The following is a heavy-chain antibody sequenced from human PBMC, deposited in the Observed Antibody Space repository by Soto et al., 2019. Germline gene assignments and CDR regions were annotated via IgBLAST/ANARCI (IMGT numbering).Heavy chain of an antibody. J-gene: IGHJ6*02. V-gene: IGHV3-30-3*01. CDR2: ISFDGTKK. D-gene: IGHD4-17*01. CDR1: GFTFNIYA. Sequence: QAQLVESGGGVVQPGRSLRLSCAASGFTFNIYALHWVRQAPGKGLEWVAVISFDGTKKYYSDSVKGRFTISRDNLTNTLYLQMNNRRVEDAALYFCAREDDYGYRYINYGLDVWGQGTTVTVSS. CDR3: AREDDYGYRYINYGLDV.